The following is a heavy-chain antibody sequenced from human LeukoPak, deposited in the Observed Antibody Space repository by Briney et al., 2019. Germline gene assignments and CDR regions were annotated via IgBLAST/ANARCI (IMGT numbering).Heavy chain of an antibody. V-gene: IGHV1-8*01. D-gene: IGHD1-26*01. Sequence: ASVKVSCKASGYTFTSYDMNWVRQATGQGLEWMGWMNPNSGNTGYAQKFQGRVTMTRNTSISTAYMELSSLRSEDTAVYYCARATWELLLYYYYYMDVWGKGTTVTVSS. CDR1: GYTFTSYD. CDR2: MNPNSGNT. J-gene: IGHJ6*03. CDR3: ARATWELLLYYYYYMDV.